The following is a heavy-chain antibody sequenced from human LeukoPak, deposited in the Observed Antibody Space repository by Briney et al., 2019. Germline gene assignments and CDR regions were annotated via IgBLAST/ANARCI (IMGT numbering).Heavy chain of an antibody. CDR1: GGSISSGSYY. CDR3: ARDRSGFGATNPDYYFYYMDV. CDR2: VYSSGST. J-gene: IGHJ6*03. Sequence: PSQTLSLTCTVSGGSISSGSYYWSWIRQPAGKGLEWIGRVYSSGSTNYNPSLKSRVTISVDTSKNQFSLKLSSVTAADTAVYYCARDRSGFGATNPDYYFYYMDVWGKGTTVTVSS. V-gene: IGHV4-61*02. D-gene: IGHD3-3*01.